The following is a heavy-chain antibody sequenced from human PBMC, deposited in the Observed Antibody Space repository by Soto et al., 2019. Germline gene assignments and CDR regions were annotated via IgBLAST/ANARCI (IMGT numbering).Heavy chain of an antibody. CDR1: GGSISSGNYY. CDR3: ARSYSSSWYKALYYFDY. J-gene: IGHJ4*02. Sequence: PSETLSLTCTVSGGSISSGNYYWSWIRQPPGKGLEWIGYIYYSGSTNYNLSLKSRVTISVDTSKNQFSLKLSSVTAADTAVYYCARSYSSSWYKALYYFDYWGQGTLVTVSS. CDR2: IYYSGST. V-gene: IGHV4-61*01. D-gene: IGHD6-13*01.